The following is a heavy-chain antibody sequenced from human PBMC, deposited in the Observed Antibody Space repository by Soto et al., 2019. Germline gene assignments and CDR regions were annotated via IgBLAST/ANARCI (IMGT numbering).Heavy chain of an antibody. D-gene: IGHD3-3*01. Sequence: QVQLVESGGGVVQPGRSLRLSCAASGFTFSSYGMHWVRQAPGKGLEWVAVISYDGSNKYYADSVKGRFTISRDNSKNTLYMQMNSLRAEDTAVYYCAKDDSRDFWSGYVYGMDVW. CDR1: GFTFSSYG. J-gene: IGHJ6*01. CDR2: ISYDGSNK. CDR3: AKDDSRDFWSGYVYGMDV. V-gene: IGHV3-30*18.